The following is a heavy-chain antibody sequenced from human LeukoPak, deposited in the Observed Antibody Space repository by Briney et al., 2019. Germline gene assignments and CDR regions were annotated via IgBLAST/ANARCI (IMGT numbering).Heavy chain of an antibody. D-gene: IGHD7-27*01. CDR1: GFTFSSYW. Sequence: GGSLRLSCAASGFTFSSYWMSWVRQAPGKGLERVANIKYDGSEKFYVDSVKGRFTVSRDIAKNSLYLQLNSLRAEDTAVYYCASATGEKGGYFDYWGQGTLVTVSS. J-gene: IGHJ4*02. V-gene: IGHV3-7*01. CDR3: ASATGEKGGYFDY. CDR2: IKYDGSEK.